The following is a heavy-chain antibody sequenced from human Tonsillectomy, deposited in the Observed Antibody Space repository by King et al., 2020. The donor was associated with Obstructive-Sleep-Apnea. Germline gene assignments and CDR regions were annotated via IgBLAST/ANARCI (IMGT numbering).Heavy chain of an antibody. CDR1: GGSISSYY. Sequence: QLQESGPGLVKPSETLSLTCTVSGGSISSYYWSWIRQPPGKGLEWIGYIYYSGSTNYNPSLKSRVTISVDTSKNQFSPKLSSVTAADTAVYYCAWSSGTVGWFDPWGQGTLVTVSS. D-gene: IGHD6-19*01. CDR3: AWSSGTVGWFDP. J-gene: IGHJ5*02. V-gene: IGHV4-59*01. CDR2: IYYSGST.